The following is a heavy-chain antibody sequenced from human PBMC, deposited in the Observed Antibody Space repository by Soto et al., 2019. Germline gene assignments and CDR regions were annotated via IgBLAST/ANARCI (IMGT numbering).Heavy chain of an antibody. CDR2: ISYDGSNK. CDR3: ASGGSGWYKDGMDV. V-gene: IGHV3-30-3*01. Sequence: QVQLVESGGGVVQPGRSLRLSCAASGFTFSSYAMHWVRQAPGKGLEWVAVISYDGSNKYYADSVKGRFTISRDNSKNTLYLQMNSLRAEAPAVYYCASGGSGWYKDGMDVWGQGTTVTVSS. CDR1: GFTFSSYA. J-gene: IGHJ6*02. D-gene: IGHD6-19*01.